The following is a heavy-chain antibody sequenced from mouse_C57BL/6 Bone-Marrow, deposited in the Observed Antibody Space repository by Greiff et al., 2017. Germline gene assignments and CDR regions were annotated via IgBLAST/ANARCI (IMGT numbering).Heavy chain of an antibody. D-gene: IGHD2-4*01. Sequence: QVQLQQPGTELVKPGASVKLSCKASGYTFTSYWMHWVKQRPGQGLEWIGNITPSNGRTNYNEKFKSKATLTVDKSSSTAYMQLSSLTSEDSAVYYCARSKRLRWFAYWGQGTLVTVSA. CDR2: ITPSNGRT. CDR3: ARSKRLRWFAY. V-gene: IGHV1-53*01. CDR1: GYTFTSYW. J-gene: IGHJ3*01.